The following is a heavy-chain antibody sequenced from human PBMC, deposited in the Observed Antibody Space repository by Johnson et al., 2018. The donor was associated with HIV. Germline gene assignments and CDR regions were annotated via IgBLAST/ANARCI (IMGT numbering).Heavy chain of an antibody. J-gene: IGHJ4*03. D-gene: IGHD5-12*01. CDR1: GFTFSDYW. CDR3: ASGDDDGF. V-gene: IGHV3-7*02. CDR2: IKYDGSDK. Sequence: VQLVESGGGLVQPGGSLRLSCGASGFTFSDYWMSWVRQAPGKGLEWVASIKYDGSDKYYVDAVKGRLIISRDNVNNSVYLQMNSLRGEDTAVYSWASGDDDGFWGRGTLGTVSS.